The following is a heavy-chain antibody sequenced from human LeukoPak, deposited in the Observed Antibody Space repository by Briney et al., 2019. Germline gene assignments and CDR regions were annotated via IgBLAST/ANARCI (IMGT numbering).Heavy chain of an antibody. CDR1: GGSISNSNYY. J-gene: IGHJ4*02. D-gene: IGHD5-24*01. CDR2: IYYSGNT. CDR3: MRHEEEDGYNAKPFDF. Sequence: KSSETLSLTCTVSGGSISNSNYYWGWVRQPPGKGLEWIGTIYYSGNTYYTPSLKSRVTISVDTSKNQFSLRLSSVTAADTAVYFCMRHEEEDGYNAKPFDFWGQGTLVTVSS. V-gene: IGHV4-39*01.